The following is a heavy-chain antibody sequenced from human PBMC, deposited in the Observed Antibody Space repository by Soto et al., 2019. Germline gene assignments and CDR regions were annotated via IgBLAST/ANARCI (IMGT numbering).Heavy chain of an antibody. D-gene: IGHD1-1*01. V-gene: IGHV1-2*02. J-gene: IGHJ5*02. CDR2: INPNSGGT. Sequence: ASVKVSCKASGYTFTGYYMHWVRQAPGQGLEWMGWINPNSGGTNYAQKFQGRVTMTRDTSISTAYMELSRLRSDDTAVYYCGSVQYGLERREHWFDPWRQGTLVTVCS. CDR3: GSVQYGLERREHWFDP. CDR1: GYTFTGYY.